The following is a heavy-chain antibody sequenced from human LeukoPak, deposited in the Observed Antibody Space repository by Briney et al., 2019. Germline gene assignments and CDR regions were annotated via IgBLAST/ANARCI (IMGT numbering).Heavy chain of an antibody. CDR3: ASYFVGNGGRGY. J-gene: IGHJ4*02. Sequence: SGTLSLTCTVSGDSINIVNSHWTWIRQPPGKGLEWLGSVYDSWNNYYNPSLQILITMSIYTSKNQFPLELSSVIAAETAVYYCASYFVGNGGRGYWGQGALVTVSS. CDR1: GDSINIVNSH. V-gene: IGHV4-30-4*01. CDR2: VYDSWNN. D-gene: IGHD3-10*02.